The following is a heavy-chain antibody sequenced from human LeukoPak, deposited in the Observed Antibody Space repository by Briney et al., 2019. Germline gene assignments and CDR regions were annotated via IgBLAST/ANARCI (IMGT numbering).Heavy chain of an antibody. V-gene: IGHV3-21*01. Sequence: GGSLRLSCAASGFTFSSYSMNWGRQAPGKGLEWVSSISSSSSYIYYADSVKGRFTISRDNAKNSLYLQMNSLRAEDTAVYYCARGIAAAGDDYWGQGTLVTVSS. CDR2: ISSSSSYI. CDR1: GFTFSSYS. CDR3: ARGIAAAGDDY. J-gene: IGHJ4*02. D-gene: IGHD6-13*01.